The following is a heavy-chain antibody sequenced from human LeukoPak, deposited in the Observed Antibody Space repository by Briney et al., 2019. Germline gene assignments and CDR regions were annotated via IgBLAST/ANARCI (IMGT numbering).Heavy chain of an antibody. CDR2: ISYDGSNK. CDR3: AKRMDV. V-gene: IGHV3-30*18. Sequence: GGSLRLSCAASGFTFSSYGMHWVRQAPGKGLEWVAVISYDGSNKYYADSVKGRFTISRDNSKNTLYLQMNSLRAGDTAVYYCAKRMDVWGQGTTVTVSS. J-gene: IGHJ6*02. CDR1: GFTFSSYG.